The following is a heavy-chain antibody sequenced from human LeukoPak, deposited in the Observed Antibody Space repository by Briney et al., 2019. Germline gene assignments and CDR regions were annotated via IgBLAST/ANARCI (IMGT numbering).Heavy chain of an antibody. D-gene: IGHD6-13*01. Sequence: GASVKVSCKASGYTFTSYTMHWVRQAPGQRLEWMGWINAGNGYTKYSQKFQGRVTITRNTSISTAYMELSSLRSEDTAVYYCASSAPGLSSWYNWGQGTLVTVSS. CDR1: GYTFTSYT. CDR3: ASSAPGLSSWYN. CDR2: INAGNGYT. J-gene: IGHJ4*02. V-gene: IGHV1-3*01.